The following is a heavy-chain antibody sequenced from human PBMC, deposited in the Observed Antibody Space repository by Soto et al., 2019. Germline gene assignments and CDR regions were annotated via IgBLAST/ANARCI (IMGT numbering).Heavy chain of an antibody. CDR2: ISSSSSYI. V-gene: IGHV3-21*01. CDR1: VFTFSSYS. D-gene: IGHD2-2*01. Sequence: GSLRLSCAASVFTFSSYSMNWFRQAPVKGLEWVSSISSSSSYISYADSVKGRFTISRDNAKNSLYMQMNSLRAEDTAVYYCASPCRDSPCSSTIPFDPWCQGNLVTVSS. CDR3: ASPCRDSPCSSTIPFDP. J-gene: IGHJ5*02.